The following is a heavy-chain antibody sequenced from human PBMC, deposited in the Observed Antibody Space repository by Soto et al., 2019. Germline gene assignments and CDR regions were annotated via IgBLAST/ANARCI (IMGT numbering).Heavy chain of an antibody. Sequence: GGSLRLSCTASAFTFSTYTMHWVRQAPGKGLEWVSAISGSGGSTYYAASVKGRFTISRDNSKNTLYLQMNSLRAEDTAVYYCAKDRTFDSSGYYSYWGQGTLVTVSS. D-gene: IGHD3-22*01. CDR2: ISGSGGST. CDR3: AKDRTFDSSGYYSY. CDR1: AFTFSTYT. V-gene: IGHV3-23*01. J-gene: IGHJ4*02.